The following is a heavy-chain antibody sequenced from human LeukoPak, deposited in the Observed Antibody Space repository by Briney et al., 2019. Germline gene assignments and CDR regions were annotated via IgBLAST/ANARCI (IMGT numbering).Heavy chain of an antibody. Sequence: TSETLSLTCAVYGGSFSGYYWSWIRQPPGKGLEWIGEINHSGSTNYNPSLKSRVTISVDTSKNQFSLKLSSVTAEDTAVYYCARASLLYCGGDCYTFDYWGQGTLVTVSS. J-gene: IGHJ4*02. CDR3: ARASLLYCGGDCYTFDY. CDR1: GGSFSGYY. D-gene: IGHD2-21*02. CDR2: INHSGST. V-gene: IGHV4-34*01.